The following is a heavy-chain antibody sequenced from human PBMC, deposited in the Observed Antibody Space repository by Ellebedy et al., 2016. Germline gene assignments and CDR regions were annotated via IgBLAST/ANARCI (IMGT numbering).Heavy chain of an antibody. V-gene: IGHV3-48*04. CDR2: ISSSSSTI. D-gene: IGHD3-22*01. J-gene: IGHJ6*02. Sequence: GGSLRLSCAASGFTFSSYSMNWVRQAPGKGLEWVSYISSSSSTIYYADSVKGRFTISRDNAKNSLYLKRNSLRAEDTAVYYCAREYSSGYFYYGMDVWGQGTTVTVSS. CDR3: AREYSSGYFYYGMDV. CDR1: GFTFSSYS.